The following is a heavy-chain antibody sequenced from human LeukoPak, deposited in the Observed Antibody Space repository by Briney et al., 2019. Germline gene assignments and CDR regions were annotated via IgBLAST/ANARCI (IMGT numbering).Heavy chain of an antibody. V-gene: IGHV4-59*01. CDR3: ARDPYYDSSTYWYFDL. J-gene: IGHJ2*01. Sequence: ASETLSLTCTVSGGSISSYYWSWIRQPPGKGLEWIGYIYYSGSTNYNPSLKSRVTMSIDTSKSQVSLKLSSVTAADTAMYYCARDPYYDSSTYWYFDLWGRGTLVTVSS. D-gene: IGHD3-22*01. CDR2: IYYSGST. CDR1: GGSISSYY.